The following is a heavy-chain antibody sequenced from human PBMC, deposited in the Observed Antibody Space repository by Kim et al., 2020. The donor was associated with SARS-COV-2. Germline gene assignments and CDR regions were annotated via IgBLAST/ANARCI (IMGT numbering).Heavy chain of an antibody. D-gene: IGHD6-13*01. Sequence: GGSLRLSCAGSGFIFSDYYMHWVRQAPGKGLEWVSRTNGNGSIIDYADSVKDRSTISRDNAENMLYLQIHNLAVDDTAVYYCARATAAGTSALGYWGQGTVVTVSS. CDR2: TNGNGSII. V-gene: IGHV3-74*01. J-gene: IGHJ4*02. CDR3: ARATAAGTSALGY. CDR1: GFIFSDYY.